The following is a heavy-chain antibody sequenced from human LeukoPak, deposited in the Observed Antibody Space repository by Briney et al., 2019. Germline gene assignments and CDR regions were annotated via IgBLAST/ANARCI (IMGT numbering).Heavy chain of an antibody. CDR1: GGPISSYY. CDR2: IYYSGST. Sequence: SETLSLTCTVSGGPISSYYWSWIRQPPGKGLEWIGYIYYSGSTNYNPSLKSRVTISVDTSKNQFSLKLSSVTAADTAVYYCARVFWSGYPSFDYWGQGTLVTVSS. V-gene: IGHV4-59*01. CDR3: ARVFWSGYPSFDY. D-gene: IGHD3-3*01. J-gene: IGHJ4*02.